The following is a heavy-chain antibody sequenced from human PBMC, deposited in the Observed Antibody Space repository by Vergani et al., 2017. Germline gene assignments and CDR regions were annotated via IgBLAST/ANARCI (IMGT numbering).Heavy chain of an antibody. CDR1: GFSFTGYA. CDR3: TKGSRGYTGYFFDY. J-gene: IGHJ4*02. CDR2: VSGRSATP. V-gene: IGHV3-23*01. Sequence: EVQLLESGGGWEKPGGSLRLSGEASGFSFTGYAMSWVRQAPGKGLEWVSSVSGRSATPNYADSVKGRFIISRDNSKNTLHLQMNSLRADDTAVYYCTKGSRGYTGYFFDYWGQGTLATVSS. D-gene: IGHD5-12*01.